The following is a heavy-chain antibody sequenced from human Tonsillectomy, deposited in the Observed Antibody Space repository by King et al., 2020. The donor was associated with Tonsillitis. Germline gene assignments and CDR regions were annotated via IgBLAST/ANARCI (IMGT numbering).Heavy chain of an antibody. CDR2: IADNGGRT. V-gene: IGHV3-23*04. CDR1: GFNFSIYG. CDR3: VKRGIEVNGRGYAEL. J-gene: IGHJ4*02. D-gene: IGHD6-19*01. Sequence: VQLVESGGGLERPGGSLRLSCAASGFNFSIYGMGWVRQAPGKGLQWVSGIADNGGRTFYADSVKGRFIISRDNSKNTMYLQMDSLRVEDTAIYYCVKRGIEVNGRGYAELWGQGILVTVSS.